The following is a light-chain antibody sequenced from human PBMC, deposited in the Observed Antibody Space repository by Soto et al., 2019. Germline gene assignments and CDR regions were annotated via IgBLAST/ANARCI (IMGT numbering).Light chain of an antibody. CDR2: GAS. J-gene: IGKJ1*01. Sequence: EIVLTQSPGTLSLSPGERATLSCRASQSVSNNYLAWYQQKSGQSPRLHIYGASTRATGIPARFSGSGSGTEFTLTISSLQSEDFAVYYCQQYNNWPPNTFGQGTKVDIK. CDR1: QSVSNN. V-gene: IGKV3-15*01. CDR3: QQYNNWPPNT.